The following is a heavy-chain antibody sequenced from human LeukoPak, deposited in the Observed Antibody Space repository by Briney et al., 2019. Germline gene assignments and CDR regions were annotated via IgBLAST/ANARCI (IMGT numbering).Heavy chain of an antibody. CDR3: ARDRVFADFDY. V-gene: IGHV1-2*02. CDR1: GYTFTSYY. J-gene: IGHJ4*02. Sequence: ASVKVSCKASGYTFTSYYIHWVRQAPGQGLEWVGWINPNSSDTKYTQNFQGRVTMTRDTSISTAYMELSRLKSDDTVMYYCARDRVFADFDYWGQGTLVTVSS. CDR2: INPNSSDT. D-gene: IGHD2-21*01.